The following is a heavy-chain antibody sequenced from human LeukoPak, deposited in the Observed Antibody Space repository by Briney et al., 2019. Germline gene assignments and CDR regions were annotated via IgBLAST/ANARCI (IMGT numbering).Heavy chain of an antibody. V-gene: IGHV3-23*01. CDR1: GFTFISHA. J-gene: IGHJ4*02. CDR3: ASNLGYCSGGSCAKNNPFDY. Sequence: GGSLRLSCAAPGFTFISHALSWVRQAPGKGLEWVSAISGSGGSTYYADSVKGRFTISRDNSKNTLYLQMNSLRAEDTAVYYCASNLGYCSGGSCAKNNPFDYWGQGTLVTFSS. D-gene: IGHD2-15*01. CDR2: ISGSGGST.